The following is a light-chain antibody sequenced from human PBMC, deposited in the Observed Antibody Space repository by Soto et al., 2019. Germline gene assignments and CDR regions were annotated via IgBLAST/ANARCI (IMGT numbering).Light chain of an antibody. CDR1: SSNNGSGYD. CDR2: SNN. Sequence: QSVLTQPPSGSGAPGQWGTISCTWSSSNNGSGYDVHWYQQLPRTAPKLLIYSNNNRPSGVPDRFSGSRSGTSASLAITGLPPVDESDYYCQSYDGVLGVSKIFGGGTKLTVL. J-gene: IGLJ2*01. CDR3: QSYDGVLGVSKI. V-gene: IGLV1-40*01.